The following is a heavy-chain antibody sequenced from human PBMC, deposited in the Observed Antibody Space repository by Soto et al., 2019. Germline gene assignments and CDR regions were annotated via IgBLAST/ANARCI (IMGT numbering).Heavy chain of an antibody. Sequence: ASVKVSCKASGYTFSRYGISWVRQAPGQGLEWMGWVSGYNGDTKYAQKVQGRVTMTIDTSTYTAYMELRSLTSDDTAKYYCAKNGQPPYFYYGMDVWG. CDR1: GYTFSRYG. D-gene: IGHD2-8*01. CDR2: VSGYNGDT. CDR3: AKNGQPPYFYYGMDV. J-gene: IGHJ6*02. V-gene: IGHV1-18*01.